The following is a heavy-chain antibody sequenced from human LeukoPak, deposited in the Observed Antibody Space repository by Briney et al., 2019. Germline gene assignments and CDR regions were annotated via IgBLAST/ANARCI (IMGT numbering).Heavy chain of an antibody. D-gene: IGHD6-19*01. CDR2: ISASGST. CDR3: AKLSGWNSNWYLDL. V-gene: IGHV3-23*01. CDR1: GFTFSSYA. J-gene: IGHJ2*01. Sequence: GGSLRLSCVASGFTFSSYAMTWVRQAPGKGLEWISVISASGSTYYADSVKGRFTISRDDSKNTLNLQMNSLRAEDTAVYYCAKLSGWNSNWYLDLWGRGTLVTVSS.